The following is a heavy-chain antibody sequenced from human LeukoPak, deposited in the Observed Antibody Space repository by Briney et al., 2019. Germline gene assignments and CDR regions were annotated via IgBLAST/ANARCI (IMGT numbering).Heavy chain of an antibody. CDR1: GGPFSGYY. J-gene: IGHJ4*02. CDR3: ARRGYTSSSDY. D-gene: IGHD6-13*01. CDR2: INHSGTT. V-gene: IGHV4-34*01. Sequence: PSETLSLTCAVCGGPFSGYYWSWIRQPPGKGLEWIGEINHSGTTNYNPSLNSRVTISVDTSKNQFSLKLSSVTAADTAVYYCARRGYTSSSDYWGQGTLVTVSS.